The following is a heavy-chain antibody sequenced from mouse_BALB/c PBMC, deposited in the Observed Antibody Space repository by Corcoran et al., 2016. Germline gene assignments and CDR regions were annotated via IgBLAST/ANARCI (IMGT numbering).Heavy chain of an antibody. CDR3: LYGYDWYFDV. CDR2: INPYNGAT. Sequence: EVQLQQSGPELVKPGASVKISCKDSGYSFTGYYMHWVKQSHVKSLEWIGRINPYNGATSYNQNFKDKASLTVDKSSSTAYMELHSLTSEDSAVYYCLYGYDWYFDVWGAGTTVTVSS. J-gene: IGHJ1*01. V-gene: IGHV1-26*01. CDR1: GYSFTGYY. D-gene: IGHD2-2*01.